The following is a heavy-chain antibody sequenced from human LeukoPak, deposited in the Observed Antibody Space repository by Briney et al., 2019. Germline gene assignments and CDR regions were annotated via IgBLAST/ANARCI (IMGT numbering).Heavy chain of an antibody. J-gene: IGHJ6*03. V-gene: IGHV3-21*01. D-gene: IGHD1-26*01. CDR2: ITSSSSYT. Sequence: PGGSLRLSCAASGFTFSTYNMNWVRQAPGKGLEWVSSITSSSSYTFYADSVKGRFTISRDNAKNSLYLQMNSLRAEDTAVYYCANEYSGSYYYYYYYMDVWGKGTTVTISS. CDR1: GFTFSTYN. CDR3: ANEYSGSYYYYYYYMDV.